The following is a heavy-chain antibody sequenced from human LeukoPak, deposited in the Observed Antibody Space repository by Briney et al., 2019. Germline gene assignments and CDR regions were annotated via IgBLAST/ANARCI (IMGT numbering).Heavy chain of an antibody. D-gene: IGHD1-26*01. V-gene: IGHV4-39*07. CDR2: IYYSGST. CDR3: ARGPGVWWELLGYYYYYYMDV. Sequence: PSQTLSLTCTVSGGSISSSSYYWGWIRQPPGKGLEWIGSIYYSGSTYYNPSLKSRVTISVDTSKNQFSLKLSSVTAADTAVYYCARGPGVWWELLGYYYYYYMDVWGKGTTVTVSS. J-gene: IGHJ6*03. CDR1: GGSISSSSYY.